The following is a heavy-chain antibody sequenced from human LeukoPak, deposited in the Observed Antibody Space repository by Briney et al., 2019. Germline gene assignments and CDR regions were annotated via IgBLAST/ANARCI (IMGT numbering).Heavy chain of an antibody. CDR3: AKGIGMAARRSNGFDP. CDR2: IRGSGGST. Sequence: GGSLRLSCAASGFTFSSYAMSWVRQAPGKGLEWVSVIRGSGGSTYYADSVKGRFTISRGNSKNTLYLQMNSLRAEDTAVYYCAKGIGMAARRSNGFDPWGQGTLVTVSS. J-gene: IGHJ5*02. V-gene: IGHV3-23*01. CDR1: GFTFSSYA. D-gene: IGHD6-6*01.